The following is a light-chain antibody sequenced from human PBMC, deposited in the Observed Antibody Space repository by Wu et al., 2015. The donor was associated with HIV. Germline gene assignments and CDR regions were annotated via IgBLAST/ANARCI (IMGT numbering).Light chain of an antibody. V-gene: IGKV3-20*01. Sequence: ETVLTQSPGTLSLSPGERATLSCRASQSVSSTYLAWYQQKPGQAPRLLIYGVSSRATGIPDRFSGSGSGTDFTLTISRLEPEDFAVYYCQQYGSSPYTFGLGDQA. CDR1: QSVSSTY. CDR3: QQYGSSPYT. J-gene: IGKJ2*01. CDR2: GVS.